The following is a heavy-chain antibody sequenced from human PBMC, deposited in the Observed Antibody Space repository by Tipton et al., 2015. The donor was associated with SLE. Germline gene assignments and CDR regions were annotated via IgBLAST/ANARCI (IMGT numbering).Heavy chain of an antibody. V-gene: IGHV3-7*03. Sequence: SLRLSCVASGFTFSDHWVSWVRQAPGKGQEWVANIKHDGSERHYADSVKGRFTISRDNAKNSGYLQMNSLRAEDTAVYYCARNPLRTSGYSPGDVWGQGTTVTVSS. D-gene: IGHD5-12*01. J-gene: IGHJ6*02. CDR2: IKHDGSER. CDR1: GFTFSDHW. CDR3: ARNPLRTSGYSPGDV.